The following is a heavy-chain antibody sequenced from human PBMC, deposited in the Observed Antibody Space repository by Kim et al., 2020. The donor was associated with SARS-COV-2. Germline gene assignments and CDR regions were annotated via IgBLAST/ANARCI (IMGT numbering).Heavy chain of an antibody. J-gene: IGHJ6*02. CDR1: GFTFSSYS. CDR2: ISSSSSYI. CDR3: ARDSSQPGGWNYLYYYYYGMDV. Sequence: GGSLRLSCAASGFTFSSYSMNWVRQAPGKGLEWVSSISSSSSYIYYADSVKGRFTISRDNAKNSLYLQMNSLRAEDTAVYYCARDSSQPGGWNYLYYYYYGMDVWGQGTTVTVSS. V-gene: IGHV3-21*01. D-gene: IGHD1-7*01.